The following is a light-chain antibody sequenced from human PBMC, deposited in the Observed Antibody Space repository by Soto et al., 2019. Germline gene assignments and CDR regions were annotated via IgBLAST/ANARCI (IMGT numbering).Light chain of an antibody. CDR2: GAS. V-gene: IGKV3D-15*01. Sequence: EIVMTQSPVTLSVSPGERATLSCRASQCVSSNLAWYQQKPGQAPWLLIYGASTRATGIPARFSGSGSGTEFTLTISSLQSEDFAVYYCQQYNNWPPSITFGQGTRLEIK. CDR3: QQYNNWPPSIT. J-gene: IGKJ5*01. CDR1: QCVSSN.